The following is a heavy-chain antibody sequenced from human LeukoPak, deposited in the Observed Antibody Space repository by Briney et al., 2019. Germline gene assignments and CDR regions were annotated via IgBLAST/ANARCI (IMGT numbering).Heavy chain of an antibody. Sequence: ASVKVSCKASGYTLTSYYMHWVRQAPGQGLEWMGIINPSGGSTSYAQKFQGRVTMTRDTSTSTVYMELSSLRSEDTAVYYCAREGGAAAGKTWDAFDIWGQGTMVTVSS. CDR1: GYTLTSYY. CDR3: AREGGAAAGKTWDAFDI. CDR2: INPSGGST. V-gene: IGHV1-46*01. D-gene: IGHD6-13*01. J-gene: IGHJ3*02.